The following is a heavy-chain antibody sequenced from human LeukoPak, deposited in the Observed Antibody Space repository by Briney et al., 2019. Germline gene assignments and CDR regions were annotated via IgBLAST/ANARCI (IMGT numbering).Heavy chain of an antibody. CDR2: ISSSSSYI. Sequence: GGSLRLSCAASGFTFSSYSMNWVRQAPGKGLEWVSSISSSSSYIYYADSVKGRFTISRDNAKNSLYLQMNSLRAEDTAVYYCARDRRGSGSYSGKWFDPWGQGTLVTVSS. CDR1: GFTFSSYS. V-gene: IGHV3-21*01. D-gene: IGHD3-10*01. CDR3: ARDRRGSGSYSGKWFDP. J-gene: IGHJ5*02.